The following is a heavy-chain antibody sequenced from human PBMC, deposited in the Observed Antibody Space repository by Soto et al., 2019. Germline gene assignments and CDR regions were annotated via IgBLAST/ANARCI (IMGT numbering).Heavy chain of an antibody. Sequence: TLSLTYTVADGFIGDCIRQSPDKGLEWIGYIYNSGRYNYNPSLESRLTISIDTSKNQFSLRLASVTAAGTAVYYCASTLPNRRLFDSWSQVTLVTVSS. D-gene: IGHD1-1*01. CDR3: ASTLPNRRLFDS. CDR1: DGFIG. V-gene: IGHV4-59*01. CDR2: IYNSGRY. J-gene: IGHJ4*02.